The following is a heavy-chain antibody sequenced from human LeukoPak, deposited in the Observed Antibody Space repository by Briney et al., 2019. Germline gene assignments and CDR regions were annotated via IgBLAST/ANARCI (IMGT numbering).Heavy chain of an antibody. CDR1: GFTFSSYG. J-gene: IGHJ6*02. CDR2: ISYDGSNK. CDR3: AKDDYYDSSGFPYYYYGMDV. V-gene: IGHV3-30*18. D-gene: IGHD3-22*01. Sequence: GGSLRLSCAASGFTFSSYGMHWVRQAPGKGLEWVAVISYDGSNKYYADSVKGRSTISRDNSKNTLYLQMNSLRAEDTAVYYCAKDDYYDSSGFPYYYYGMDVWGQGTTVTVSS.